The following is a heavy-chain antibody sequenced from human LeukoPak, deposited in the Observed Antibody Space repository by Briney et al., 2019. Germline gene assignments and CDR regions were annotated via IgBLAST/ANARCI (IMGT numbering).Heavy chain of an antibody. J-gene: IGHJ6*03. Sequence: ASVKVSCKASGYTFTSYDINWVRQATGQGLEWMGWMNPNSGNTGYAQKFQGRVTITRNTSISTAYMELSRLRSDDTAVYYCARGMEPYYYMDVWGKGTTVTVSS. CDR1: GYTFTSYD. V-gene: IGHV1-8*03. D-gene: IGHD1-26*01. CDR3: ARGMEPYYYMDV. CDR2: MNPNSGNT.